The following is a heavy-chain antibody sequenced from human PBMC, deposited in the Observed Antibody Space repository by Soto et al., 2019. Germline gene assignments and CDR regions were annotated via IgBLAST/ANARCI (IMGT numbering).Heavy chain of an antibody. D-gene: IGHD1-26*01. CDR1: GFTFSSYW. V-gene: IGHV3-7*03. Sequence: EVQLVESGGGLVQPGGSLRLSCAASGFTFSSYWMSWVRQAPGKGLEWVANIKQDGSEKYYVDSVKGRFTISRDNAKNSLYLQMNSLRAEDTAVYYCARDYGGSYPTWGEDYWGQGTLVTVSS. J-gene: IGHJ4*02. CDR2: IKQDGSEK. CDR3: ARDYGGSYPTWGEDY.